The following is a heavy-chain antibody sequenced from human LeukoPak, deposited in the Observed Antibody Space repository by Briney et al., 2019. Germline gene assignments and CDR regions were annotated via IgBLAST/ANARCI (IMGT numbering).Heavy chain of an antibody. D-gene: IGHD3-10*01. V-gene: IGHV4-59*08. CDR2: IYYSGNT. Sequence: SETLSLTCTVSGGSISSYYWSWIRQPPGKGLEWIGYIYYSGNTNYNPSLKSRVTISVDTSKNQFSLKLSSVTAADTAVYYCASGYYGSGSYYAFDIWGQGTMVTVSS. CDR3: ASGYYGSGSYYAFDI. CDR1: GGSISSYY. J-gene: IGHJ3*02.